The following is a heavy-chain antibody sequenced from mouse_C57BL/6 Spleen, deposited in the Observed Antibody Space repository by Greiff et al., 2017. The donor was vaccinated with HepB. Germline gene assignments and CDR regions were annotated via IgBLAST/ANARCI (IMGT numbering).Heavy chain of an antibody. CDR3: ARKGLMPPKIYYEYDWFAY. V-gene: IGHV14-3*01. Sequence: EVQLQQSVAELVRPGASVKLSCTASGFNIKNTYMHWVKQRPEQGLEWIGRIDPANGNTKYAPKFQGKATITADTSSNPAYLQLSSLTSEDTAIYCGARKGLMPPKIYYEYDWFAYWGQGTLVTVAA. CDR1: GFNIKNTY. J-gene: IGHJ3*01. CDR2: IDPANGNT. D-gene: IGHD2-4*01.